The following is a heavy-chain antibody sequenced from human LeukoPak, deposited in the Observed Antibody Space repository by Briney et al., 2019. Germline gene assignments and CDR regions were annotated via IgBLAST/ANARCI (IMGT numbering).Heavy chain of an antibody. Sequence: GGSLRLSCVASGFTIGSNYMSWVRQAPGKGLEWVSVIYTGGSTSYADSVKGRFTISRDSSKNTLFLQMNSLRAEDTAVYYCARASTLRTGDAHWGQGTLVTVSS. CDR3: ARASTLRTGDAH. J-gene: IGHJ4*02. V-gene: IGHV3-66*01. D-gene: IGHD7-27*01. CDR1: GFTIGSNY. CDR2: IYTGGST.